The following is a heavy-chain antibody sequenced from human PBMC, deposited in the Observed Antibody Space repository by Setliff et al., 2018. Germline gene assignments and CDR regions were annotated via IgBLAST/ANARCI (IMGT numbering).Heavy chain of an antibody. CDR2: VTVYNGNT. CDR3: ARVESMVRGKNILRHFDY. CDR1: GYTFNNYG. J-gene: IGHJ4*02. D-gene: IGHD3-10*01. V-gene: IGHV1-18*01. Sequence: ASVKVSCKASGYTFNNYGAAWVRQAPGQGLEWMGWVTVYNGNTKYAQNLQGRLTLTTDRSTSTVYMELGSLTTDDTAIYYCARVESMVRGKNILRHFDYWGQGTQVTVSS.